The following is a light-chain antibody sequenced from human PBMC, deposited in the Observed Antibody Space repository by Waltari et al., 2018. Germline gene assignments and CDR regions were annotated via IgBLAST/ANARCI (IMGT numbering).Light chain of an antibody. V-gene: IGLV3-21*02. CDR3: QVWDSRTDHVI. CDR2: DGT. Sequence: YVLTQPPSVSVAPGQTARITCGGSNIGSKSVHWHQQTPGRAPILVVYDGTDRPSGISERVSGSNAGNTATLIISGVEAGDDADYYCQVWDSRTDHVIFGGGTKLTVL. CDR1: NIGSKS. J-gene: IGLJ2*01.